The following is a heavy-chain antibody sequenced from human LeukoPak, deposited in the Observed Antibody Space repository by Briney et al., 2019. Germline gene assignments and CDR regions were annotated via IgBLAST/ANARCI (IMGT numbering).Heavy chain of an antibody. Sequence: PGGSLRLSCAASGFTFSSYAMNWVRQAPGKGVEWVSGISWRGGSIYYADSVTGRFTMSRDNSKNTLYMQMDSLRAEDTDVYDCAKDARVRDYDFWSGYSFFDYWGQGTLVTV. CDR2: ISWRGGSI. CDR3: AKDARVRDYDFWSGYSFFDY. D-gene: IGHD3-3*01. CDR1: GFTFSSYA. J-gene: IGHJ4*02. V-gene: IGHV3-23*01.